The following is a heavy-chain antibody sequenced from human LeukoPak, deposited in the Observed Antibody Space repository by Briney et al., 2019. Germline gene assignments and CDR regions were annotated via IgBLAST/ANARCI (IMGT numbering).Heavy chain of an antibody. J-gene: IGHJ4*02. CDR1: GGSFSGYY. CDR2: INHSGST. V-gene: IGHV4-34*01. CDR3: ARERFWIDY. Sequence: SETLSLTCAVYGGSFSGYYWSWIRQPPGKGLEWIGEINHSGSTNYNPSLKSRVTISVDTSKNQFSLKLSSVTAADTAVYYCARERFWIDYWGQGTLVTVSS. D-gene: IGHD3-3*01.